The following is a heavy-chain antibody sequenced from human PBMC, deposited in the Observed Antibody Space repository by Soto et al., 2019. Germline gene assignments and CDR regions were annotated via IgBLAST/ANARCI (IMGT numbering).Heavy chain of an antibody. CDR1: GFTFSTFW. D-gene: IGHD5-18*01. V-gene: IGHV3-74*01. CDR3: ARVYSSLSSYDY. Sequence: PGVSLRLSCAASGFTFSTFWMHWVRQAPGKGLVWVSRISSDGSRTSYADSVKGRFTISRDNAKNTLYLQMNSLRAEDTAIYYCARVYSSLSSYDYWGQGTLVTVSS. CDR2: ISSDGSRT. J-gene: IGHJ4*02.